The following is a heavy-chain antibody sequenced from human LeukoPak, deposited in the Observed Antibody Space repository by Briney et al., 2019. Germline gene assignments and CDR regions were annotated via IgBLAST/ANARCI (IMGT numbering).Heavy chain of an antibody. CDR1: GFTFSSYA. D-gene: IGHD4-17*01. V-gene: IGHV3-23*01. J-gene: IGHJ4*02. CDR2: ISGNSVST. CDR3: ARERPTVTTYYFDY. Sequence: PGGSLRLSCAASGFTFSSYAMSWVRQAPGKGLEWVSGISGNSVSTYYADSVKGRFTISRDNAKNSLYLQMNSLRAEDTAVYYCARERPTVTTYYFDYWGQGTLVTVSS.